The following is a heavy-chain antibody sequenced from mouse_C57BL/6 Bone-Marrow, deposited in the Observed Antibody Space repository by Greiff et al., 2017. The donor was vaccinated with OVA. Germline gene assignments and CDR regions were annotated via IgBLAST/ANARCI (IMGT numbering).Heavy chain of an antibody. D-gene: IGHD2-1*01. CDR2: ISDGGSYT. V-gene: IGHV5-4*01. J-gene: IGHJ2*01. Sequence: EVQLVESGGGLVKPGGSLKLSCAASGFTFSSYAMSWVRQTPEKRLEWVATISDGGSYTYYPDNVKGRFTISRDNAKNNLYLQMSHPKSEDTAMYYCARDRGVYYGNYVDYWGQGTTLTVSS. CDR3: ARDRGVYYGNYVDY. CDR1: GFTFSSYA.